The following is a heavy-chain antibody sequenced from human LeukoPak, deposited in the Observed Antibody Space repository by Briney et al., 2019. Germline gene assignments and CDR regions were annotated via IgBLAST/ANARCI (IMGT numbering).Heavy chain of an antibody. J-gene: IGHJ4*02. CDR1: GFTFDDYA. V-gene: IGHV3-9*03. Sequence: GGSLRLSCAASGFTFDDYAMHWVWQAPGKGLEWVSGISWNSGSIGYADSVKGRFTISRDNAKNSLYLQMNSLRAEDMALYYCAKDYGDYFLGFDYWGQGTLVTVSS. CDR3: AKDYGDYFLGFDY. D-gene: IGHD4-17*01. CDR2: ISWNSGSI.